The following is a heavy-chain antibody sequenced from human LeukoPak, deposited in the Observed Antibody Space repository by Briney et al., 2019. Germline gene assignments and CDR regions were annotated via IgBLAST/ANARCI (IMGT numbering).Heavy chain of an antibody. CDR3: ARGTTGTTSLDI. CDR2: INAGNGNT. CDR1: GNTFTSYA. D-gene: IGHD1-7*01. V-gene: IGHV1-3*01. J-gene: IGHJ3*02. Sequence: ASVTVSCTASGNTFTSYAMHWVRQAPGQRLEWMGWINAGNGNTKYSQKFQGRVTITRDTSASTAYMELSSLRSEDTAVYYCARGTTGTTSLDIWGQGTMVTVSS.